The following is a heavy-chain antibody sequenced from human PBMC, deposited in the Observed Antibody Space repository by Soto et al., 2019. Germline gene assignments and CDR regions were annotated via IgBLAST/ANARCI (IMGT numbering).Heavy chain of an antibody. V-gene: IGHV3-48*03. CDR1: GLTFSTDE. CDR2: ISYTSTTI. J-gene: IGHJ4*02. D-gene: IGHD1-1*01. Sequence: EVQLVASGGDLVPPGGSLRLSCAVSGLTFSTDEMNWVRQAPGKGLEWLAYISYTSTTIKYADSVKGRFAVSRDNAKQSLYLQMNNQRVEHTAIYYCVREGGSLAFDSWRQGTLVTVSS. CDR3: VREGGSLAFDS.